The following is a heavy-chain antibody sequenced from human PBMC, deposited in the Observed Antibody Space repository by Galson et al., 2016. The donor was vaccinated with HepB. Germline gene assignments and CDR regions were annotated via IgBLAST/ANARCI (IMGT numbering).Heavy chain of an antibody. CDR2: IYPSDSDT. V-gene: IGHV5-51*01. CDR1: GSTFSTYW. J-gene: IGHJ4*02. D-gene: IGHD3-9*01. CDR3: ARDLTPIL. Sequence: QSGAEVKKPGESLKISCKASGSTFSTYWIGWVRQMPGKGLEWMGVIYPSDSDTRYSPSFQGQVTISADKSISTAYLQWNSLKATDTAIYYCARDLTPILWGQGTLVTVSS.